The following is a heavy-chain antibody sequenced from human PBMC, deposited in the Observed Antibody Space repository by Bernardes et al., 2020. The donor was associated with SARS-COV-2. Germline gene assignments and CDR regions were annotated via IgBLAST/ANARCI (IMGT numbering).Heavy chain of an antibody. D-gene: IGHD2-2*01. V-gene: IGHV3-30*04. CDR3: ARDGASGYCSSTSCYFYYYYYMDV. CDR2: ISYDGSNK. J-gene: IGHJ6*03. Sequence: GGSLRLSCAASGFTFSSYAMHWVRQAPGKGLEWVAVISYDGSNKYYADSVKGRFTISRDNSKNTLYLQMNSLRAEDTAVYYCARDGASGYCSSTSCYFYYYYYMDVWGKGTTVTVSS. CDR1: GFTFSSYA.